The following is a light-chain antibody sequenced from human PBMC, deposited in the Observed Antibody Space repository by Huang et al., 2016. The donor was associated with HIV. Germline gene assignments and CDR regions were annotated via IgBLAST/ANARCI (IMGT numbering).Light chain of an antibody. V-gene: IGKV3-11*01. CDR3: QQRSSSLT. CDR1: QSLNKF. Sequence: IVLTQSPATLSLSPGERATLSCRASQSLNKFLAWYQQKPGQAPRLLCYNATDRATGVPARFSGGGSGTDFTLTITDLKAEDFAIYYCQQRSSSLTFGGGTKVEIK. CDR2: NAT. J-gene: IGKJ4*01.